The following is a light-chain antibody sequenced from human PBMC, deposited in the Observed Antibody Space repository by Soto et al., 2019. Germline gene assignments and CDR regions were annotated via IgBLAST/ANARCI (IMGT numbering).Light chain of an antibody. Sequence: EIVLTQSPATLSLSPGERASLSCRASQSVSSYLAWYQQKPGQAPRLLIYDASNRATGIPARFSGSGFGTDFTLTISSLEAEDSAVYYCQQRSNWPSITFGQGTRLETK. V-gene: IGKV3-11*01. J-gene: IGKJ5*01. CDR2: DAS. CDR1: QSVSSY. CDR3: QQRSNWPSIT.